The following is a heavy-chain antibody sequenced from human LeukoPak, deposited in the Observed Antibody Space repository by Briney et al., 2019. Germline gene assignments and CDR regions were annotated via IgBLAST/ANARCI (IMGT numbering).Heavy chain of an antibody. CDR3: AREGGTLRPFDL. CDR2: INPSGGST. CDR1: GYTFTSYG. J-gene: IGHJ2*01. V-gene: IGHV1-46*01. D-gene: IGHD1-7*01. Sequence: GASVKVSCKASGYTFTSYGISWVRQAPGQGLEWMGIINPSGGSTSYAQKFQGRVTMTRDTSTSTVYMELSSLRSEDTAVYYCAREGGTLRPFDLWGRGTLVTVSS.